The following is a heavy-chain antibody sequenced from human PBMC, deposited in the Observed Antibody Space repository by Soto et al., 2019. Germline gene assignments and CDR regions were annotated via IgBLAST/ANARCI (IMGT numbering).Heavy chain of an antibody. V-gene: IGHV1-3*01. CDR1: GHTFSSYT. Sequence: QVQFVQSGAEVEKPGASVKVSCKASGHTFSSYTIHWMRQAPGQTLEWMGWIYAGNGNTKYSQKFQGRVTITRDTSASTAYMELSSLRSEDTAVYYFARDPALDYGGQGTLVTVSA. CDR2: IYAGNGNT. CDR3: ARDPALDY. J-gene: IGHJ4*02.